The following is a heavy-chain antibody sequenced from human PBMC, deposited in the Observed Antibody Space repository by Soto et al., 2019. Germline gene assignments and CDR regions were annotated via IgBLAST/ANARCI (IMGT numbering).Heavy chain of an antibody. CDR3: AREGSQYSGYEFFDY. CDR2: INSDGSST. D-gene: IGHD5-12*01. V-gene: IGHV3-74*01. Sequence: GGSLRLSCAASGFTFSSYWMHWVRQAPGKGLVWVSRINSDGSSTSYADSVKGRFTISRDNAKNTLYLQMNSLRAEDTAVYYCAREGSQYSGYEFFDYWGQGTLVTVSS. CDR1: GFTFSSYW. J-gene: IGHJ4*02.